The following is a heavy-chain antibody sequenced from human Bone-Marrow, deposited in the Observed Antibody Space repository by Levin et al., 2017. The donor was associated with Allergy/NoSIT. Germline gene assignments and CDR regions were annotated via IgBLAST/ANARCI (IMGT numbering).Heavy chain of an antibody. CDR2: INPNSGGT. Sequence: GASVKVSCKASGYTFTGYYMHWVRQAPGQGLEWMGWINPNSGGTNYAQKFQGRVTMTRDTSISTAYMELSRLRSDDTAVYYCARDRWKLSQPIMVRGVSYYDYYGMDVWGQGTTVTVSS. D-gene: IGHD3-10*01. CDR1: GYTFTGYY. J-gene: IGHJ6*02. V-gene: IGHV1-2*02. CDR3: ARDRWKLSQPIMVRGVSYYDYYGMDV.